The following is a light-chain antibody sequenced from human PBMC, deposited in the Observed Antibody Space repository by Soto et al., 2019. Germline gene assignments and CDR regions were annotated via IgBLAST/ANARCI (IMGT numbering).Light chain of an antibody. V-gene: IGLV2-8*01. CDR3: SSYAGSNNLHVL. J-gene: IGLJ2*01. Sequence: QSALTQPPSASGSPGQSVTISCTGSSSDVGGYEYVSWYQQHPVKAPKLIIYEVIKRPSGVPDRFSGSKSGNTASLTVSGLHAEDEADYYCSSYAGSNNLHVLFGGGTKVTVL. CDR2: EVI. CDR1: SSDVGGYEY.